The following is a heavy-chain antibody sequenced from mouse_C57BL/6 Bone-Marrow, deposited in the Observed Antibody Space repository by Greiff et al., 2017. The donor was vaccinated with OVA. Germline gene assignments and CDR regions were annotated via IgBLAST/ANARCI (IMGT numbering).Heavy chain of an antibody. CDR2: INPGSGGT. CDR1: GYAFTNYL. J-gene: IGHJ3*01. CDR3: ARWLHWFAY. D-gene: IGHD2-2*01. Sequence: QVQLKQSGAELVRPGTSVKVSCKASGYAFTNYLIEWVKQRPGQGLEWIGVINPGSGGTNYNEKFKGKATLTADTSSSTAYMQLSSLTSEDSAVYFCARWLHWFAYWGQGTLVTVSA. V-gene: IGHV1-54*01.